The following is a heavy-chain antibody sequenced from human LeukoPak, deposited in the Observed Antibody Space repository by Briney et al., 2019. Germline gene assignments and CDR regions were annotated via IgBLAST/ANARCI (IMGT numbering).Heavy chain of an antibody. CDR1: GGSISIYY. V-gene: IGHV4-4*08. J-gene: IGHJ4*02. CDR3: ARDGRYDFWSGYYN. CDR2: IYNSGST. D-gene: IGHD3-3*01. Sequence: SETLSLTCTVSGGSISIYYWSWIRQPPGKGLEWIGHIYNSGSTNYSPSLKSRVTISVDTSKNQFSLKLSSVTAADTAVYYCARDGRYDFWSGYYNWGQGTLVTVSS.